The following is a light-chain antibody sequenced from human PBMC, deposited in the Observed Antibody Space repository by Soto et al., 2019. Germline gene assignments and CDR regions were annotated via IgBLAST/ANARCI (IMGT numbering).Light chain of an antibody. CDR3: AAWDDSLGGWV. V-gene: IGLV1-47*01. Sequence: QAVVTQPPSASGTPGQRVTISCSGSSSNIGSNYVYWYQQLPGTAPKLLIYRNNQRPSGVPDRFSGSKSGTSASLAISGLRSEDEADYYCAAWDDSLGGWVFGGGTKVTVL. J-gene: IGLJ3*02. CDR2: RNN. CDR1: SSNIGSNY.